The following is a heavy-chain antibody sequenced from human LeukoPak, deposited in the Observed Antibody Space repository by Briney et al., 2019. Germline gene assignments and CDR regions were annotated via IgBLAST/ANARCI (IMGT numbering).Heavy chain of an antibody. V-gene: IGHV4-30-2*01. CDR1: GGSISSGGYS. Sequence: SETLSLTCAVSGGSISSGGYSWSWIRQPPGKGLEWIGYIYHSGSTYHNPSLKSRVAISVDRSKNQFSLKLSSVTAADTAVYYCARAGAPPYWFDPWGQGTLVTVSS. J-gene: IGHJ5*02. CDR3: ARAGAPPYWFDP. CDR2: IYHSGST.